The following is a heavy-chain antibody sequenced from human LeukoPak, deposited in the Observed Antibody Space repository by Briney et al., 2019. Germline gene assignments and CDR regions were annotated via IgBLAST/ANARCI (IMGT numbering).Heavy chain of an antibody. CDR3: AGGRWLQLPHN. Sequence: PSETLSNSCTVSGGSMSSYYWSWIRQPPGKGLEWIGYIYDSGSTNYNPSFKSRVTISADTSKKEFSLKLTSVTAADTAVYYCAGGRWLQLPHNCGDGTLVTVSS. J-gene: IGHJ4*01. V-gene: IGHV4-59*01. CDR2: IYDSGST. CDR1: GGSMSSYY. D-gene: IGHD5-24*01.